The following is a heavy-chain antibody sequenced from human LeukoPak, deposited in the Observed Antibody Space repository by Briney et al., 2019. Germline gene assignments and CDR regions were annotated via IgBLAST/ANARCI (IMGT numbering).Heavy chain of an antibody. CDR2: TYYRSKWYN. D-gene: IGHD3-10*01. V-gene: IGHV6-1*01. Sequence: SQTLSLTCAISGDSVSSNSAAWNWIRRSPSRGLEWLGRTYYRSKWYNDYAVSVKSRITINPDTSKNQFSLQLNSVTPEDTAVYYCARVAARWFGELFGAFDIWGQGTMVTVSS. J-gene: IGHJ3*02. CDR3: ARVAARWFGELFGAFDI. CDR1: GDSVSSNSAA.